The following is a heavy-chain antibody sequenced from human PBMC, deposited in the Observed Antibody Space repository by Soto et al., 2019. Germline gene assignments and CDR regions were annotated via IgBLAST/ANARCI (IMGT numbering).Heavy chain of an antibody. CDR3: ARVAGYSYGPGRYYYGMDA. CDR2: INPNSGGT. J-gene: IGHJ6*02. D-gene: IGHD5-18*01. CDR1: GYTFTGYY. Sequence: ASVKVSCKASGYTFTGYYMHWVRQAPGQGLEWMGWINPNSGGTNYAQKFQGWVTMTRDTSISTAYMELSRLRSDDTAVYYCARVAGYSYGPGRYYYGMDAWGQGTTVTVSS. V-gene: IGHV1-2*04.